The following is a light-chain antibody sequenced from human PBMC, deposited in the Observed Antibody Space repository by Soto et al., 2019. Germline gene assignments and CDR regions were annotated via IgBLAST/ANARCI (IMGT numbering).Light chain of an antibody. CDR3: SSLTSGSTRV. Sequence: QSALTQPASVSGSPGQSITISCTGTSSDVGGYDYVSWYQQHPDKAPKLIVYEVTHRPSGVSNRFSGSKSGNTASLTISGLQAEDEADYYCSSLTSGSTRVFGTGTKLTFL. CDR1: SSDVGGYDY. V-gene: IGLV2-14*01. CDR2: EVT. J-gene: IGLJ1*01.